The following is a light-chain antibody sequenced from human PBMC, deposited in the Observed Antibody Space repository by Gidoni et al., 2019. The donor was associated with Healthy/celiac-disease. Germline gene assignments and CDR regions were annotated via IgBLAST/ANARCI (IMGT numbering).Light chain of an antibody. Sequence: EIVLTQSPGTLSLSPGERATLSCRASQSVSSSYLAWYQQKPGQAPRLLIYGASSRATGIPDRFSGSGSGTDFTLTISRLEPEDFAVYYCHQYGSSPRTFXXXTKVEIK. V-gene: IGKV3-20*01. CDR3: HQYGSSPRT. J-gene: IGKJ1*01. CDR1: QSVSSSY. CDR2: GAS.